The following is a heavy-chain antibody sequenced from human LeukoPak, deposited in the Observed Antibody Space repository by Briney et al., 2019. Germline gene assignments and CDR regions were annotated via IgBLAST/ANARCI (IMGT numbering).Heavy chain of an antibody. J-gene: IGHJ4*02. CDR3: ARVPTMVRYYYFDY. V-gene: IGHV3-53*01. Sequence: PGGSLRLSCAASGFTVSSNYMSWVRQAPGKGLEWVSVIYSGGSTYYADSVKGRFTISRDNSKNTLCLQMNSLRAEDTAVYYCARVPTMVRYYYFDYWGQGTLVTVSS. CDR1: GFTVSSNY. CDR2: IYSGGST. D-gene: IGHD3-10*01.